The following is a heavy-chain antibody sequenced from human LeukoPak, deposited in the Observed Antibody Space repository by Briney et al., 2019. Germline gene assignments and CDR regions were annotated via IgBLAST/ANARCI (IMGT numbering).Heavy chain of an antibody. CDR2: VFHTGHT. D-gene: IGHD3-9*01. Sequence: SETLSLTCTVSAGSINSFYWSWLRQPPGKGLEWIGYVFHTGHTNYNPSLKSRVTMSIDPSKDQFSLEVTSVTAADTAVYYCAGSIFGYPWFDPWGQGTLVTVSS. J-gene: IGHJ5*02. CDR1: AGSINSFY. V-gene: IGHV4-59*01. CDR3: AGSIFGYPWFDP.